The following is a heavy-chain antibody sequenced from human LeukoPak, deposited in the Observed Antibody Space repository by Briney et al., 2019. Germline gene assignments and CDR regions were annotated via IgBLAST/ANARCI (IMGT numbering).Heavy chain of an antibody. CDR1: GFTFSSYE. CDR3: ARDTGDIVVVPAAMGFFDY. CDR2: ISSSGSTI. Sequence: GGSLRLSCAASGFTFSSYEMNWVRQAPGKGLEGGSYISSSGSTIYYADSVKGRFTISRDNAKNSLYLQMNSLRAEDAAVYYCARDTGDIVVVPAAMGFFDYWGQGTLVTVSS. D-gene: IGHD2-2*01. V-gene: IGHV3-48*03. J-gene: IGHJ4*02.